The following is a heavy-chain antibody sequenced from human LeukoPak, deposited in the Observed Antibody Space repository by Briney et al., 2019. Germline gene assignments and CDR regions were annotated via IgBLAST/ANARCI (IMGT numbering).Heavy chain of an antibody. CDR3: ARHPFATPFDY. CDR2: AYYSSHT. D-gene: IGHD2-15*01. J-gene: IGHJ4*02. Sequence: SETLSLTCTVSGGSISSYYWSWIRQPPGKGLEWIGYAYYSSHTNYNSSLKSRVTMSLDTSKSQFSLRLSSVTAADTAVYFCARHPFATPFDYWGPGTLVTVSS. CDR1: GGSISSYY. V-gene: IGHV4-59*08.